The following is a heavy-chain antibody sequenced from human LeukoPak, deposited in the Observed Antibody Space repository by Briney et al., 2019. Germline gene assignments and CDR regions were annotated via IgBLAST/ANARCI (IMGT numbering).Heavy chain of an antibody. CDR3: ARSGSGSFPFDY. V-gene: IGHV3-48*02. CDR1: GFSLNTYG. J-gene: IGHJ4*02. D-gene: IGHD1-26*01. CDR2: ISGSSVSI. Sequence: GGSLRLSCAASGFSLNTYGMSWVRQAPGKGLEWVSYISGSSVSIYYADSVKGRFTISRDNAKNSLYLQMNSLRDEDTAVYYRARSGSGSFPFDYWGQGTLVTVSS.